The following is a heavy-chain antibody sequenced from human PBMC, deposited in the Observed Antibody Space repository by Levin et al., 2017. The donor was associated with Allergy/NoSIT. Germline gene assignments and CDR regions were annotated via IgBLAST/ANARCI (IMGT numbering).Heavy chain of an antibody. J-gene: IGHJ3*02. Sequence: GGSLRLSCAASGFTFSSYSMNWVRQAPGKGLEWVSSISSSSSYIYYADSVKGRFTISRDNAKNSLYLQMNSLRAEDTAVYYCARVRTVTTWEYAFDIWGQGTMVTVSS. CDR3: ARVRTVTTWEYAFDI. CDR1: GFTFSSYS. V-gene: IGHV3-21*01. D-gene: IGHD4-17*01. CDR2: ISSSSSYI.